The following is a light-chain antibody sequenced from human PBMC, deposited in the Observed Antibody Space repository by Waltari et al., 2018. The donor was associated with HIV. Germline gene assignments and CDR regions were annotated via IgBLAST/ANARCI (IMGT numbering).Light chain of an antibody. CDR3: GADHGSGSNWV. Sequence: QPVLTQPPSASASLGVSVTLTCTLSSGYSNYKVDWYQQRPGKGPRFVMRVGTGGIVGSKGDGIPDRFSVVGSGLNRYRTINNIQEEDESDYYCGADHGSGSNWVFGGGTKLTVL. V-gene: IGLV9-49*01. CDR2: VGTGGIVG. J-gene: IGLJ2*01. CDR1: SGYSNYK.